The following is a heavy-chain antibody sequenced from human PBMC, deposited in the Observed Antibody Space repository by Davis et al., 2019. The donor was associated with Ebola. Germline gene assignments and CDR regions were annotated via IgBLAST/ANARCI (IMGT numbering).Heavy chain of an antibody. J-gene: IGHJ4*02. Sequence: PSETLSLTCSVSGGSLSSGSFYWGWIRQSPGKRLEWIGSIHYSGSTYFNPSLKSRVTILVDTSQNQFSLKMTSVTAADTAVYYCATNSTSSGFNYWGQGTLVTVSS. D-gene: IGHD6-6*01. CDR3: ATNSTSSGFNY. CDR1: GGSLSSGSFY. V-gene: IGHV4-39*07. CDR2: IHYSGST.